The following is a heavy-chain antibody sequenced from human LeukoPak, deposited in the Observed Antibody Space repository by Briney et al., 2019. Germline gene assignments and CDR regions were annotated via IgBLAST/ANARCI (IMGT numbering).Heavy chain of an antibody. D-gene: IGHD2-21*02. V-gene: IGHV3-30*02. Sequence: GGSLRLSCAASGFTFSSYGMHWVRQAPGKGLEWVAFIRYDGSNKYYADSVKGRFTISRDNSKNTLYLQMNSLRAEDTAVYYCAKAPYCGGDCHYYYYMDVWGKGTTVTISS. CDR2: IRYDGSNK. CDR1: GFTFSSYG. CDR3: AKAPYCGGDCHYYYYMDV. J-gene: IGHJ6*03.